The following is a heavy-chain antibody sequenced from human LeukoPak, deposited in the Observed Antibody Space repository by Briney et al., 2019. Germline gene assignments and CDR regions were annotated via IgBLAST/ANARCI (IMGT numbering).Heavy chain of an antibody. CDR3: ARRHNFGYDY. CDR1: GYTSTGYN. V-gene: IGHV1-2*06. Sequence: ASVKVSCKASGYTSTGYNIHWVRQAPGHGFEWMGRLVPNSGGTNYAQSFQGRDTMTRDTSITTAYMELSSLRSDDTAVYYCARRHNFGYDYWGQGTLLTVSS. CDR2: LVPNSGGT. D-gene: IGHD5-18*01. J-gene: IGHJ4*02.